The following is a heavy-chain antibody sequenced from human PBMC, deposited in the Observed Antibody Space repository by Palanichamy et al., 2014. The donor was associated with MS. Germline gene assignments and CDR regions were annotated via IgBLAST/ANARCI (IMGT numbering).Heavy chain of an antibody. V-gene: IGHV4-39*01. CDR2: IYYSGST. Sequence: QLQLQESGPGLVKPSETLSLTCTVSGGSISSSSYYWGWIRQPPGKGLEWIGSIYYSGSTYYNPSLKSRVTISVDTSKNQFSLKLSSVTAADTAVYYCASITIFGVVIFYWGQGTLVTVSS. D-gene: IGHD3-3*01. CDR1: GGSISSSSYY. J-gene: IGHJ4*02. CDR3: ASITIFGVVIFY.